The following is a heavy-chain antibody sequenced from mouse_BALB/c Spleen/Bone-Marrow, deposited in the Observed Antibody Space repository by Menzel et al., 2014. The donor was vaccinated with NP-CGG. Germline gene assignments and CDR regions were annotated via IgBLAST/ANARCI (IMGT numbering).Heavy chain of an antibody. Sequence: VQLQQSGAELVKPGASVKLSCKASGYTFTSYYMYWVKQRPGQGLEWIGEINPSNGGTNFNEKFKSKATLTVDKSSNTAYVQLSSLTSEDSAVYHCTRSNYGYWFFDVWGAGTTATVSS. D-gene: IGHD1-1*01. V-gene: IGHV1S81*02. CDR1: GYTFTSYY. J-gene: IGHJ1*01. CDR3: TRSNYGYWFFDV. CDR2: INPSNGGT.